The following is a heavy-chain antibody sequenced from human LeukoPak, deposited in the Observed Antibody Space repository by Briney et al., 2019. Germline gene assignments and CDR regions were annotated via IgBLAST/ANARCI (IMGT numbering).Heavy chain of an antibody. CDR1: GYNLVSYW. J-gene: IGHJ4*02. CDR3: ARHSDCGGDCPFDY. CDR2: IYPDDSES. V-gene: IGHV5-51*01. D-gene: IGHD2-21*02. Sequence: GESLKISCKASGYNLVSYWIAWVRQMPGRGLEWMGVIYPDDSESRYSSSFQGQVTISVDKSINSAYLQWSSLKASDTAMYYCARHSDCGGDCPFDYWGQGTLVTVSS.